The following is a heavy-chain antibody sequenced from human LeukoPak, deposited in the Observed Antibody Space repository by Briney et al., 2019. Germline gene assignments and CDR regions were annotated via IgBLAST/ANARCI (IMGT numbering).Heavy chain of an antibody. J-gene: IGHJ4*02. CDR3: ARAEGDYPFDH. Sequence: SETLSLTCTVSGVSIGRDYWGWIRQPPGKGLEWIGYILYTGRTNYNPSLKSRVTVSVDTSKNQFSVKLSPVTAADTAVYYCARAEGDYPFDHWGQGTLVTVSS. CDR2: ILYTGRT. CDR1: GVSIGRDY. V-gene: IGHV4-59*01. D-gene: IGHD3-16*01.